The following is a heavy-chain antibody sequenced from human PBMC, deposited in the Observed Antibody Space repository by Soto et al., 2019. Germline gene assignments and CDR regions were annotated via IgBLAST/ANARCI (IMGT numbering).Heavy chain of an antibody. D-gene: IGHD5-12*01. CDR2: INPNSGGA. J-gene: IGHJ4*02. CDR1: GYTFIGYY. Sequence: QVQLVQSGAEVKKPGASVKVSCKASGYTFIGYYIHWVRQAPGQGLEWMGWINPNSGGAKYSQKFQAWVTMTSDTSIRTAYMELSRLKSDDTAVYYCARSGGGYDLGAYWGQGPLVNVSA. V-gene: IGHV1-2*04. CDR3: ARSGGGYDLGAY.